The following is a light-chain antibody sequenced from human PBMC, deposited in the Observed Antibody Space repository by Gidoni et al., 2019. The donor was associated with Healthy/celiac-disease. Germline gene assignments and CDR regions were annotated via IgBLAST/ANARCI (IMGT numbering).Light chain of an antibody. Sequence: EIVLTQSPATLSLSPGERATLSCRASQRVSSYLAWYQQQPGQAPRLLIYDASNRATGIPARFSGSGSGTDFTLTISSLEPEDCAVYYCQQRSNWPPYTFGQGTKLEIK. CDR1: QRVSSY. CDR3: QQRSNWPPYT. V-gene: IGKV3-11*01. CDR2: DAS. J-gene: IGKJ2*01.